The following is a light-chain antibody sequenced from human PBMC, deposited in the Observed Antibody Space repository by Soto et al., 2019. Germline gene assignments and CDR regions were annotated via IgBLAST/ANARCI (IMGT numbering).Light chain of an antibody. Sequence: DIQMTQSPSTLSASVGDRVTITCLASQSISSWLAWYQQKPGKAPKLLIYDASSLESGVPSRFSGSGSGTEFTPTISSLQPDDFATSYCQQYNSYLWTFGQGTKVEIK. CDR3: QQYNSYLWT. CDR2: DAS. CDR1: QSISSW. J-gene: IGKJ1*01. V-gene: IGKV1-5*01.